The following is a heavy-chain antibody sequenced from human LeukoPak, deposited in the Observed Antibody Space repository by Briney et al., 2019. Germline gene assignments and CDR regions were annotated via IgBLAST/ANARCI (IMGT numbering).Heavy chain of an antibody. Sequence: GGSLRLSCAASGFAFSSYSMNWVRQPPGKGLEWVSYISSRSSIIFQADSVKGRFTISRDNAKNSVYLQMNSLRAEDTAVYYCARELGTTHFDYWGQGTLVTVSS. J-gene: IGHJ4*02. CDR1: GFAFSSYS. V-gene: IGHV3-48*01. D-gene: IGHD2/OR15-2a*01. CDR3: ARELGTTHFDY. CDR2: ISSRSSII.